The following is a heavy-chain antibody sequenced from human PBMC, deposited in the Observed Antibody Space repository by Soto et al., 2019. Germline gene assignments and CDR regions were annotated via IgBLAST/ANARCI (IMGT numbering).Heavy chain of an antibody. Sequence: PSETLSRTCTVSGGSISNYYWSWIRQPAGKGLEWIGRVFSTGTTNYNPSLRTRVTMSVDTSKKQFSLRLRSVTAADTAVYYCARQYSSGAGWFDSWGQGTLVTVSS. CDR3: ARQYSSGAGWFDS. CDR2: VFSTGTT. J-gene: IGHJ5*01. CDR1: GGSISNYY. V-gene: IGHV4-4*07. D-gene: IGHD3-22*01.